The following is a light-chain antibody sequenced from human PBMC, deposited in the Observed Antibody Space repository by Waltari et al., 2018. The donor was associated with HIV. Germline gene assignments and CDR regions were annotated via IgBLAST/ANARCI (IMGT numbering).Light chain of an antibody. J-gene: IGKJ5*01. Sequence: DIQMTQPPSSLSASVGDRVTITCRASQALSNYLAWYQQKPGKVPKLLIYGASTLQSGVPSRFSGSGSGTDFTLTISSLQPDDVATYYCQNYNSAPPTFGQGTRLDIK. CDR3: QNYNSAPPT. CDR1: QALSNY. CDR2: GAS. V-gene: IGKV1-27*01.